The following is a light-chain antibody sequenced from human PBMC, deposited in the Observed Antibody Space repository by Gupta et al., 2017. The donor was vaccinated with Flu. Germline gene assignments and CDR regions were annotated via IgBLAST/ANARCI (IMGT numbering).Light chain of an antibody. CDR2: AAS. CDR3: RQNNNYPRT. CDR1: QGIGND. V-gene: IGKV1-17*01. J-gene: IGKJ1*01. Sequence: DIQMTQSPSSLSASVGDRITICCRASQGIGNDLGWYQQRPGQAPKRLIYAASKVQSGVPSRFSGSGSGTEFTLTISILQPEDFATYYCRQNNNYPRTFGQGTKVEI.